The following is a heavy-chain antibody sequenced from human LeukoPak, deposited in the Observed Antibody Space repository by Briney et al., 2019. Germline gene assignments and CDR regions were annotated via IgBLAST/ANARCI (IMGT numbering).Heavy chain of an antibody. CDR2: ISYDGSNK. CDR1: GFTFSSYA. D-gene: IGHD3-10*01. J-gene: IGHJ4*02. CDR3: ARALGIDDY. V-gene: IGHV3-30*04. Sequence: GGSLRLSCAASGFTFSSYAMHWVRQAPGKGLEWVAIISYDGSNKYYADSVKGRFTISRDNSKNTLYLQINSLRAEDTAVYYCARALGIDDYWGQGTLVTVSS.